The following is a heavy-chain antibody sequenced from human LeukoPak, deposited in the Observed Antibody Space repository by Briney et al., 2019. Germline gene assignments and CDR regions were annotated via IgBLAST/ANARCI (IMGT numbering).Heavy chain of an antibody. CDR2: INPNSGGT. V-gene: IGHV1-2*02. CDR3: ARAAYYYGSGRNYFDY. Sequence: ASVMVSCKASGYTFTAYYVHWVRQAPGQGLEWMGWINPNSGGTNYAQKFQGRVTMTRDTSISTAYMELSRLRSDDTAVYYCARAAYYYGSGRNYFDYWGQGTLVTVSS. J-gene: IGHJ4*02. D-gene: IGHD3-10*01. CDR1: GYTFTAYY.